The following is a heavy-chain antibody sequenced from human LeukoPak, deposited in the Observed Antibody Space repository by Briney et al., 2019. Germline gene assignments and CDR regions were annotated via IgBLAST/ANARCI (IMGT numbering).Heavy chain of an antibody. CDR3: AGNSFGFSGSYFDY. D-gene: IGHD1-26*01. CDR1: GFTFSSYA. CDR2: ISYDGSNK. Sequence: PGGSLRLSCAASGFTFSSYAMHWVRQAPGKGLEWVAVISYDGSNKYYADSVKGRFTISRDNSKNTLYLQMNSLRAEDTAVYYCAGNSFGFSGSYFDYWGQGTLVTVSS. V-gene: IGHV3-30-3*01. J-gene: IGHJ4*02.